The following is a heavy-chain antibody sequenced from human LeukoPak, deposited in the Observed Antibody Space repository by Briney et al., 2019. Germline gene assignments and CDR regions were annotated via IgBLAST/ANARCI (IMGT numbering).Heavy chain of an antibody. CDR1: GFAFSNAW. J-gene: IGHJ3*02. V-gene: IGHV3-15*01. CDR3: TTDGGI. D-gene: IGHD3-16*01. CDR2: IKSQTDGGTT. Sequence: GGSLRLSCAASGFAFSNAWMSWVRQAPGKGLEWVGRIKSQTDGGTTHYAAPVNGRFTNSRDNSNNTLYLQMNSLKTEDTAVYYCTTDGGIWGQGTMVTVSS.